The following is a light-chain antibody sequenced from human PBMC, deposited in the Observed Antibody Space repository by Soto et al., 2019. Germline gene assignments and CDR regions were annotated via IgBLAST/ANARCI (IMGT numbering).Light chain of an antibody. CDR2: DAS. V-gene: IGKV3-11*01. CDR1: QSVSSY. Sequence: PGGRATLSCRASQSVSSYLAWYQQKPGRAPRLLTYDASNRATGIPARFSGSGSGTDFTLTISSLEPEYFGVYYCQQRFDSWTFGQGTKVDIK. CDR3: QQRFDSWT. J-gene: IGKJ1*01.